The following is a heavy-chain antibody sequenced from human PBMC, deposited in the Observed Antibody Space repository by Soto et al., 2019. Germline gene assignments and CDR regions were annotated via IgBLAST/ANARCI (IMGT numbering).Heavy chain of an antibody. V-gene: IGHV4-39*01. Sequence: PSETLSLTCTVSGGPISSSSYYWGWIRQPPGKGLEWIGSIYYSGSTYYNPSLKSRVTISVDTSNNQFSLKLSSVTAADTAVYYCADSSGYYWYFDLWGRGTLVTVSS. CDR1: GGPISSSSYY. J-gene: IGHJ2*01. CDR2: IYYSGST. D-gene: IGHD3-22*01. CDR3: ADSSGYYWYFDL.